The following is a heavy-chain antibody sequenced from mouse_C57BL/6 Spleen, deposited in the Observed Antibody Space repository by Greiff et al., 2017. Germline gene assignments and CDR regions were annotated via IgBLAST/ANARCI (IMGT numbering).Heavy chain of an antibody. Sequence: QVQLQQSGPGLVQPSQSLSITCTVSGFSLTSYGVHWVRQSPGKGLAWLGVIWSGGSTDYNAAFISRQSISKDNSKIQVFFKMNRLQADDTARDYFARKGSNLGFAYWGQGTLVTVSA. CDR2: IWSGGST. V-gene: IGHV2-2*01. J-gene: IGHJ3*01. CDR3: ARKGSNLGFAY. CDR1: GFSLTSYG. D-gene: IGHD2-5*01.